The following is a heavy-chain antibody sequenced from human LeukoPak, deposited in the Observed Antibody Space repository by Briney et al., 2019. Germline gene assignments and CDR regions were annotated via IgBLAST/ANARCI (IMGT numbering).Heavy chain of an antibody. V-gene: IGHV1-46*01. CDR1: GDSFTKYY. D-gene: IGHD2-15*01. Sequence: GASVKVPCKASGDSFTKYYMHWVRQAPGQGLEWMGIINPHDGSTTYTQKFQGRLTMTTDTSTSTVNMELSSLRSEDTAVYYCAPSVRSGGSYYFDYWGQGTLVTVSS. CDR3: APSVRSGGSYYFDY. CDR2: INPHDGST. J-gene: IGHJ4*02.